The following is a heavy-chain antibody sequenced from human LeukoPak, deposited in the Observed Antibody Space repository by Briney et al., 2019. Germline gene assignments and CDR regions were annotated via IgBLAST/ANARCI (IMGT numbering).Heavy chain of an antibody. CDR1: GGSISSSNW. CDR3: ARARGRWLQFNF. D-gene: IGHD5-24*01. Sequence: PSETLSLTCTVSGGSISSSNWWSWVRQPPGKGLEWIGEIYHSGSTNYNPSLKSRVTILVDKSKNQFSLKLTSVTAADTAVYYCARARGRWLQFNFWGQGTLATVSS. V-gene: IGHV4-4*02. J-gene: IGHJ4*02. CDR2: IYHSGST.